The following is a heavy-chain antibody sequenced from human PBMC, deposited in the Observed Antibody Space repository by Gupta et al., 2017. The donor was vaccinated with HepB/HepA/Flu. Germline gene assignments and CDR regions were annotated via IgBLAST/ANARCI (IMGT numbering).Heavy chain of an antibody. CDR3: AKWTYGYSDYYFDY. D-gene: IGHD5-18*01. J-gene: IGHJ4*02. V-gene: IGHV3-23*01. CDR2: ISGSGGTS. Sequence: EVQLLESGGGLVQPGGSLRLSCAASGFTFNNYVMSWLRQAPGKGLEWVSGISGSGGTSYYADSVKGRFTVSRDNSKNTLYLQMNSLRAEDTAVYYCAKWTYGYSDYYFDYWGQGTLVTVSS. CDR1: GFTFNNYV.